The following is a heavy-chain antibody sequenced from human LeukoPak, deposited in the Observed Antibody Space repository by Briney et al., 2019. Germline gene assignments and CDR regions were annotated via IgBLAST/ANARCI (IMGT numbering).Heavy chain of an antibody. CDR3: AKGKPRVYFDY. CDR1: GFTFSDYY. CDR2: ISSSGSTI. J-gene: IGHJ4*02. Sequence: GGSLRLSCAATGFTFSDYYMSWIRQAPGKGLEWVSFISSSGSTIYYADSVKGRITITRDNAKNTLYLQMNSRRAEDTAVYYCAKGKPRVYFDYWGQGTLVTVS. V-gene: IGHV3-11*04. D-gene: IGHD4-23*01.